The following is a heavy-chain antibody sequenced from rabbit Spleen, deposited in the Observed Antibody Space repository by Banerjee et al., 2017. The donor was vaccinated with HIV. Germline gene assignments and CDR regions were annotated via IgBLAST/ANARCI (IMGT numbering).Heavy chain of an antibody. D-gene: IGHD1-1*01. CDR1: GFSFSDRDV. CDR3: ARNYVSAFDP. V-gene: IGHV1S45*01. CDR2: IDTGDGDT. J-gene: IGHJ2*01. Sequence: QEQLVESGGGLVKPEGSLTLTCKASGFSFSDRDVMCWVRQAPGKGLEWITCIDTGDGDTYYANWAKGRFTISKTSSTTVTLQMTSLTAADTATYFCARNYVSAFDPWGPGTLVTVS.